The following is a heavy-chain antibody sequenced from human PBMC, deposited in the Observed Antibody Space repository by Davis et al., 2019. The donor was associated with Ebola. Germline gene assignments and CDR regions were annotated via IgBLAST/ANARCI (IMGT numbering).Heavy chain of an antibody. CDR2: TSNSGST. J-gene: IGHJ3*02. CDR1: GGSISRGGYY. V-gene: IGHV4-30-4*01. Sequence: PSETLSLTCTVSGGSISRGGYYWNWIRQLPGKGLEWIGYTSNSGSTYNNPSLMGRLTMSVDTSMNQFSLRLSSVTAADTAVYYCARGVSGSSGVAAYEIWGQGTLVTVSS. CDR3: ARGVSGSSGVAAYEI. D-gene: IGHD1-26*01.